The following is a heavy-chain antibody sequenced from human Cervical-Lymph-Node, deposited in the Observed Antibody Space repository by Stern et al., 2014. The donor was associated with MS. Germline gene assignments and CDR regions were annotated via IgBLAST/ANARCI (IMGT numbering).Heavy chain of an antibody. CDR2: IHPNGGRA. J-gene: IGHJ4*02. Sequence: VQLVESGAEVMKPGASVNVSCKASGYTFTDYSIQWVRQVHGQGLEWMGLIHPNGGRATYPRKFRGRVTMTRDTSTATVKMELNSLRSEDTAVYYCARVAPTVGAAYWGQGTLVTVSS. D-gene: IGHD1-26*01. CDR1: GYTFTDYS. V-gene: IGHV1-46*01. CDR3: ARVAPTVGAAY.